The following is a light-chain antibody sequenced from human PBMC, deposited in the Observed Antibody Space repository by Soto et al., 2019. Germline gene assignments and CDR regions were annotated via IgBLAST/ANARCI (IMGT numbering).Light chain of an antibody. CDR3: SSYTSNNILYV. J-gene: IGLJ1*01. V-gene: IGLV2-14*01. CDR1: SSDVGDYNY. Sequence: QSALTQPASVSGSPGQSITISCTGTSSDVGDYNYVSWYQQHPGKAPKLMIYEVSNRPSGVSNRFSGSKSGNTASLTISGLRAEDEADYYCSSYTSNNILYVFGTGTKVTVL. CDR2: EVS.